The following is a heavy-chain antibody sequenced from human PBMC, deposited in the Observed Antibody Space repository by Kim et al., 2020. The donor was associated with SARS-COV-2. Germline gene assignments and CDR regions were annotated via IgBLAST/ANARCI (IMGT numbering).Heavy chain of an antibody. D-gene: IGHD6-19*01. J-gene: IGHJ6*01. V-gene: IGHV4-39*01. CDR3: ARHQWDSSGWYVACYY. CDR2: AYYIGNT. Sequence: SETLSLTCTVSGGSLSSSSYYWGWIRQPPGKGLEWIGTAYYIGNTYYNPSLKSRVTISVDTSKNQFSLKLGSVTAADTAVYYCARHQWDSSGWYVACYY. CDR1: GGSLSSSSYY.